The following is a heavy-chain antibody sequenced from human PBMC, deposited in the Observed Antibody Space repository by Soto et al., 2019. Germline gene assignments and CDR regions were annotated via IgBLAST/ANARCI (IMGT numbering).Heavy chain of an antibody. CDR1: GDSFSTSSYY. CDR3: ARRRGLSAPFGD. V-gene: IGHV4-39*01. Sequence: QLHLQESGPGLVKPSETLSLTCTVSGDSFSTSSYYWDWIRPPPGQELEWIGTVYSSGIPYYNPSLKSRVTMSVDTSKNQFALRLNSAIAADTAGYYWARRRGLSAPFGDWGQGTLGTSAS. J-gene: IGHJ4*02. CDR2: VYSSGIP.